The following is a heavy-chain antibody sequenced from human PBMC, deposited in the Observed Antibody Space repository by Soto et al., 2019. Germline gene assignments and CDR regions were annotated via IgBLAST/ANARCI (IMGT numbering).Heavy chain of an antibody. D-gene: IGHD2-2*01. CDR2: ISSRSSTI. Sequence: EVQLVESGGGLVQPGGSLRLSCAASGFTFSSYSMNWVRQAPGKGLEWVSYISSRSSTIYYADSVKGRFTISRDTAENSLYLQMNSLRAEDTDLYYCARAECTSCYGFQHWGQGTLVTVSS. CDR1: GFTFSSYS. J-gene: IGHJ1*01. V-gene: IGHV3-48*01. CDR3: ARAECTSCYGFQH.